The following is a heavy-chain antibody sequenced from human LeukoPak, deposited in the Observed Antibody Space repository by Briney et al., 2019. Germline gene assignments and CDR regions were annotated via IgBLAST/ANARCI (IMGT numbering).Heavy chain of an antibody. CDR3: ARDLRVRRAPTNNRTYFDP. J-gene: IGHJ5*02. D-gene: IGHD1-14*01. CDR2: INPNSGGT. CDR1: GYTFTGYY. V-gene: IGHV1-2*02. Sequence: GASVKVSCKASGYTFTGYYMHWVRQAPGQGLEWRGWINPNSGGTNYAQKFQGRVTMTRDTSISTAYMELSRLRSDDTAVYYCARDLRVRRAPTNNRTYFDPWGQGTLVTVSS.